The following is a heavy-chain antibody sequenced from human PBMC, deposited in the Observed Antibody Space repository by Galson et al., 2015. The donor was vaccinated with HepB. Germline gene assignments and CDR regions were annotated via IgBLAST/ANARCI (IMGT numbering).Heavy chain of an antibody. V-gene: IGHV1-46*01. CDR2: IHPSGGST. CDR3: ARDKVHLTLAAAGSTAFDP. D-gene: IGHD6-13*01. J-gene: IGHJ5*02. Sequence: SVKVSCKASGYTFTSHYMHWVRQAPGQGLEWMGIIHPSGGSTSYAQKFQGRVTMARDTSTTTVYMELSSLRSEDTAVYYCARDKVHLTLAAAGSTAFDPWGQGTLVTVSS. CDR1: GYTFTSHY.